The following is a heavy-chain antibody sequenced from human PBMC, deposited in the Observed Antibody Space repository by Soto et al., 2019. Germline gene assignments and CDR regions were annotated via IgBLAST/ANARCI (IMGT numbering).Heavy chain of an antibody. CDR1: GYTFTSYG. V-gene: IGHV1-18*01. CDR3: ARGESTFLAWFDPPYYFDY. D-gene: IGHD3-3*02. Sequence: QVQLVQSGAEVKKPGASVKVSCKASGYTFTSYGISWVRQAPGQGLEWMGWISAYNGNTNYAQKLQGRVTMTTDTATSTAYMELRSVRSDDTAVYYCARGESTFLAWFDPPYYFDYWGQGTLVTVSS. J-gene: IGHJ4*02. CDR2: ISAYNGNT.